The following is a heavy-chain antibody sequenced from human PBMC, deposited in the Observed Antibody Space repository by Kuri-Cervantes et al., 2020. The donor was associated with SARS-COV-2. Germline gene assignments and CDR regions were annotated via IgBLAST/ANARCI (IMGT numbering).Heavy chain of an antibody. CDR3: ARHHKVQLELRDY. J-gene: IGHJ4*02. Sequence: KVSCKGSGYSFTSYWIGWVRQLPEKGLEWMGIIYPGDSDTRYSPSFQGQVTISADKSISTAYLQWSSLKASDTAMYYCARHHKVQLELRDYWGQGTLVTVSS. D-gene: IGHD1-7*01. CDR1: GYSFTSYW. CDR2: IYPGDSDT. V-gene: IGHV5-51*01.